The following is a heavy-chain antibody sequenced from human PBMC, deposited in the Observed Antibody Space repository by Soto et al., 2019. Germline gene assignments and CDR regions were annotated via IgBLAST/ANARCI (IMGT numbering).Heavy chain of an antibody. CDR2: IYYSGST. CDR3: ARDVSDYGGDWFDP. Sequence: QVQLQESGPGLVKPSETLSLTCTVSGGSISSYYWSWIRQPPGKGLEGIGYIYYSGSTNYNPSLKSRVTISVDTSKNQFSLKLSSVTAADTAVYYCARDVSDYGGDWFDPWGPGTLVTVYS. V-gene: IGHV4-59*01. CDR1: GGSISSYY. J-gene: IGHJ5*02. D-gene: IGHD4-17*01.